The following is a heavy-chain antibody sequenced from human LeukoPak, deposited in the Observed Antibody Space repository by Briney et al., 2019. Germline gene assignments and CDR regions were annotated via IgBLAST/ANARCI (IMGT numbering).Heavy chain of an antibody. CDR2: IYYSGST. J-gene: IGHJ5*02. V-gene: IGHV4-59*01. CDR3: ARDLDGSATNCFDP. CDR1: GVSISSYY. Sequence: SETLSLNCTVSGVSISSYYWSWVRQPPGKGLEWIGYIYYSGSTNYNPSLKSRVTISVDTSKNQFSLKLSSVTAAETAVYYCARDLDGSATNCFDPWGQGTLVTVSS. D-gene: IGHD3-10*01.